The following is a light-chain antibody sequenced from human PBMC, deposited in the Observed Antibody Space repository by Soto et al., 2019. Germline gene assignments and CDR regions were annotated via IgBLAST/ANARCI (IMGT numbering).Light chain of an antibody. CDR2: DNN. Sequence: QSVLTQPPSVSAAPGQKGTISCSGSNYNIGNNHVSWYQQLPGTAPKLLIYDNNKRPSGIPDRFSGSKSGTSVTLAITGLHTGDEADYDCGTWDSSLSDVVFGGGTKLTVL. CDR3: GTWDSSLSDVV. J-gene: IGLJ2*01. CDR1: NYNIGNNH. V-gene: IGLV1-51*01.